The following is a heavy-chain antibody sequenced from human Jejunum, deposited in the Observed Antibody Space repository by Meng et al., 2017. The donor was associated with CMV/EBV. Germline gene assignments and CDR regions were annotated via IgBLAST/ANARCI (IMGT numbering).Heavy chain of an antibody. V-gene: IGHV4-61*01. CDR3: ARVRDYYESSGYIDN. CDR2: IYYSGNT. J-gene: IGHJ4*02. D-gene: IGHD3-22*01. Sequence: ASVSTASYYWTGIRQPPGKGPEWIGYIYYSGNTRDNPSLKSRVTISVDTPKNQFSLRLSSVTAADTAVYYCARVRDYYESSGYIDNWGQGVQVTVSS. CDR1: ASVSTASYY.